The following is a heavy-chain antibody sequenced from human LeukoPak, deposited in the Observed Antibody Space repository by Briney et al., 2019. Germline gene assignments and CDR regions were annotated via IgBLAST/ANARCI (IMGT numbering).Heavy chain of an antibody. V-gene: IGHV3-48*04. CDR3: AREPEDTAMVIAEGY. Sequence: QTGGSLRLSCAASGFTFSSYSMNWVRQAPGKGLEWVSYISSSSSTIYYADSVKGRFTISRDNAKNSLYLQMNSLRAEDTAVYYCAREPEDTAMVIAEGYWGQGTLVTVSS. CDR2: ISSSSSTI. D-gene: IGHD5-18*01. J-gene: IGHJ4*02. CDR1: GFTFSSYS.